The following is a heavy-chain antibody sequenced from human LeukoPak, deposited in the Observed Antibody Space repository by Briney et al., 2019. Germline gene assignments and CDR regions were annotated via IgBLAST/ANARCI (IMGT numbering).Heavy chain of an antibody. CDR1: GGSISSSSYY. Sequence: SETLSLTCTVSGGSISSSSYYWGWIRQPPGKGLEWIGSIYYSGSTYYNPSLKSRVTISVGTSKNQFSLKLSSVTAADTAVYYCARGNSGSFYLVWFDPWGQGTLVTVSS. CDR2: IYYSGST. D-gene: IGHD1-26*01. V-gene: IGHV4-39*07. CDR3: ARGNSGSFYLVWFDP. J-gene: IGHJ5*02.